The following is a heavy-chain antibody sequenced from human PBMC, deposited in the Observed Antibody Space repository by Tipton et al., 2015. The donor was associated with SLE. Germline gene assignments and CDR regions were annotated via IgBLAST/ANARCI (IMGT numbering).Heavy chain of an antibody. V-gene: IGHV3-30*04. CDR3: SSALLVRLDY. CDR1: GFTFSIYA. D-gene: IGHD3-3*01. Sequence: SLRLSCAASGFTFSIYAMHWVRQAPGKGLEWVAVISYDGSNKYYADSLKGRFTISRDNFKNTLYLQMNILRAEDTAVYFCSSALLVRLDYWGQGTLVTVSS. CDR2: ISYDGSNK. J-gene: IGHJ4*02.